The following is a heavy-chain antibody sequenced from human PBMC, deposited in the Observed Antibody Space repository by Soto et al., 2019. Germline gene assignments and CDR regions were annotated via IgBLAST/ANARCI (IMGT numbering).Heavy chain of an antibody. V-gene: IGHV3-7*03. Sequence: GSLRLSCVASGFTFSDYWMSWVRQAPGKGLEWVANLNRDGSAIFYVDSVKGRFTISRDNAKSSLSLQRNSLRAEDTAVYHWARDFQGGAFDYWGQGTLVTVSS. CDR1: GFTFSDYW. CDR2: LNRDGSAI. CDR3: ARDFQGGAFDY. D-gene: IGHD1-26*01. J-gene: IGHJ4*02.